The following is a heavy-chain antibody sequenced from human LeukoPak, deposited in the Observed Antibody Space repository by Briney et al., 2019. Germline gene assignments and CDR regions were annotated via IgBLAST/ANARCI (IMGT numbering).Heavy chain of an antibody. CDR2: INPNSGGT. Sequence: ASVKVSCKASGYTFTGYYMHWMRQAPGQGLEWIGRINPNSGGTNYAQKFQGRVTMTRDTSISTAYMELSRLRSDDTAVYYCATARRVVVREFDYWGQGTLVTVSS. J-gene: IGHJ4*02. D-gene: IGHD3-22*01. CDR1: GYTFTGYY. V-gene: IGHV1-2*06. CDR3: ATARRVVVREFDY.